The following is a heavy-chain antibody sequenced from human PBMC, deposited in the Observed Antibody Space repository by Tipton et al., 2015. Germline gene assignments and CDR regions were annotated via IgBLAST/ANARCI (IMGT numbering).Heavy chain of an antibody. Sequence: SLRLSCGASGFTFSSYAMSWVRQAPGKGLEWVSGISGSGRSTDYADSVKGRFTISRDNSKNTLDLQMNSLRVEDTAVYYCARDPTYVEFGMVFPVYQYFGMDVWGQGTTVTVS. CDR2: ISGSGRST. D-gene: IGHD3-3*01. J-gene: IGHJ6*02. V-gene: IGHV3-23*01. CDR3: ARDPTYVEFGMVFPVYQYFGMDV. CDR1: GFTFSSYA.